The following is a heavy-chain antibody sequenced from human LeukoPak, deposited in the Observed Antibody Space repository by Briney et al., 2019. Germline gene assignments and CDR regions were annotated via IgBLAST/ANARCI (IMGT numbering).Heavy chain of an antibody. V-gene: IGHV4-4*07. CDR1: GGSISSYY. CDR2: IYTSGST. J-gene: IGHJ4*02. CDR3: ARVAYDFWSGYLPFDY. Sequence: SETLSLTCTVSGGSISSYYWSWIRQPAGKGLEWIGRIYTSGSTNYNPSLKSRVTISVDTSKNQFSLKLSSVTAADTAVYYCARVAYDFWSGYLPFDYWGQGTLVTVSS. D-gene: IGHD3-3*01.